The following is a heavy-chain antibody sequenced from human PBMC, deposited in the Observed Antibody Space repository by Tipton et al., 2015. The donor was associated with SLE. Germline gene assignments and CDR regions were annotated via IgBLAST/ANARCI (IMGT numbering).Heavy chain of an antibody. V-gene: IGHV4-39*07. D-gene: IGHD2-15*01. CDR3: ARGGSIVVVVAALGGMDV. CDR1: GGSISSSSYY. Sequence: TLSLTCTVSGGSISSSSYYWGWIRQPPGKGLEWIGSIYYSGSTYYNPSLKSRVTISVDTSKNQFSLKLSSVTAADTAVYYCARGGSIVVVVAALGGMDVWSQGTTVTVSS. J-gene: IGHJ6*02. CDR2: IYYSGST.